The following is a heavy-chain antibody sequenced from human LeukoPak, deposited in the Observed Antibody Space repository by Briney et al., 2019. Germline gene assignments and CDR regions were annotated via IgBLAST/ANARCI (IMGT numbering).Heavy chain of an antibody. CDR3: ARGTITMVRGVIITFHHAYYFDY. Sequence: SQTLSLTCAISGDSVSSNSAAWNWIRQSPSRGLEWLGRTYYRSKWYNDYAVSVKSRITINPDTSKNQFSLQLNSVTPEDTAVYYCARGTITMVRGVIITFHHAYYFDYWGQGTPVTVSS. J-gene: IGHJ4*02. CDR1: GDSVSSNSAA. D-gene: IGHD3-10*01. CDR2: TYYRSKWYN. V-gene: IGHV6-1*01.